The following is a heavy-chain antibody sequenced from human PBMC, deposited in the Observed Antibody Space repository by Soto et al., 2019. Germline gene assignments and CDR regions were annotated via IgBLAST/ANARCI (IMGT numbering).Heavy chain of an antibody. Sequence: LRLSCAASGFAFSNYAMTWVRQAPGKGLEWVSLISAGSGSATSFADSVRGRFTISRDNSKSMLYLQMNSLRPDDTAVYYCAKRRAMGATGAVDIWGQGTLVTVSS. CDR3: AKRRAMGATGAVDI. CDR2: ISAGSGSAT. D-gene: IGHD1-26*01. CDR1: GFAFSNYA. J-gene: IGHJ3*02. V-gene: IGHV3-23*01.